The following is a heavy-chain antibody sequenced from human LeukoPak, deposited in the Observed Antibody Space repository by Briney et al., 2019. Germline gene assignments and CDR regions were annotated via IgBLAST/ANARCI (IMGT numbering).Heavy chain of an antibody. J-gene: IGHJ4*02. CDR1: GYTFSRYY. D-gene: IGHD5-18*01. Sequence: ASVKVSCKASGYTFSRYYMHWVRQAPGQELEWMGIVNPSGGSTSYAQKFHGRVTITRDTSTSTAYMALSSLRYEDPAVYYFARRGYTYGYPDYWGQGTLVTVSS. CDR2: VNPSGGST. V-gene: IGHV1-46*01. CDR3: ARRGYTYGYPDY.